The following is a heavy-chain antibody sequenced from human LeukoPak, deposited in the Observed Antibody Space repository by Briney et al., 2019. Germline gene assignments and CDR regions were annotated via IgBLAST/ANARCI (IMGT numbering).Heavy chain of an antibody. CDR1: GGSFSGYY. J-gene: IGHJ4*02. D-gene: IGHD5-18*01. Sequence: SETLSLTCAVYGGSFSGYYWSWIRQPPGKGLEWIGEINHSGSTYYNPSLKSRVTISVDRSKNQFSLKLSSVTAADTAVYYCARVDTAMVDYWGQGTLVTVSS. CDR3: ARVDTAMVDY. CDR2: INHSGST. V-gene: IGHV4-34*01.